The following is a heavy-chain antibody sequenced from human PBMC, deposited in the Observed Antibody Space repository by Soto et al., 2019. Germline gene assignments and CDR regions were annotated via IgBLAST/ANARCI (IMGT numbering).Heavy chain of an antibody. CDR2: IYYSGIT. J-gene: IGHJ6*02. V-gene: IGHV4-59*01. CDR1: GGSMSSYY. D-gene: IGHD4-17*01. CDR3: ARDRPHAVRYYFGMDV. Sequence: QVRLQESGPGLVKPSETLSLTCTVSGGSMSSYYWSWIRQPPGKGLEWIGCIYYSGITNYNPSLKRRVTISVDTSKNQFSLKVNSVTAADTAVYFRARDRPHAVRYYFGMDVWGQGTTVTVSS.